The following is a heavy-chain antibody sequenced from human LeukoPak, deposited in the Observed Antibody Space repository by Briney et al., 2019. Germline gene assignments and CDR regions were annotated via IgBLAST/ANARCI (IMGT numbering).Heavy chain of an antibody. CDR2: MDEYGSDI. CDR1: GFTFSSYG. Sequence: GGTLRLSCAASGFTFSSYGMSWVRQAPGKGLEWVAIMDEYGSDIFYVESVKGRFIISRANARNSLYLQTNNLRAEDTAVYYCARPRGCGSARCNNFDYWGQGTLVAVSS. V-gene: IGHV3-7*01. J-gene: IGHJ4*02. CDR3: ARPRGCGSARCNNFDY. D-gene: IGHD2-2*01.